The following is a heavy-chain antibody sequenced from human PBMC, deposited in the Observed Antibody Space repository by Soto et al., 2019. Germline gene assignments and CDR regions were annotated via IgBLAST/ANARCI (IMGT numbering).Heavy chain of an antibody. Sequence: QVQLQESGPGLVKPSQTLSLTCTVSGCSISSGGYYWSWIRQHPGKGLEWIGYIYYSGSTYYNPSLKSRVTITVDTSKNQFSLKLSSVTAADTAVYYCARDRLLRNGAFDIWGQGTMVTVSS. D-gene: IGHD1-26*01. CDR2: IYYSGST. CDR3: ARDRLLRNGAFDI. CDR1: GCSISSGGYY. V-gene: IGHV4-31*03. J-gene: IGHJ3*02.